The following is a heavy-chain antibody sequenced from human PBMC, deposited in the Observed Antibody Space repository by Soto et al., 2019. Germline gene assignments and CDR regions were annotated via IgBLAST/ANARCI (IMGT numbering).Heavy chain of an antibody. CDR3: ARGEAAATDFDY. CDR1: GGSISSGGYY. D-gene: IGHD6-13*01. Sequence: SETLSLTCTVSGGSISSGGYYWSWIRQHPGKGLEWIGYIYYSGSTYYNPSLKSRVTISVDTSKNQFSLKLSSVTAADTAVYYCARGEAAATDFDYWGQGTLVTVSS. V-gene: IGHV4-61*08. CDR2: IYYSGST. J-gene: IGHJ4*02.